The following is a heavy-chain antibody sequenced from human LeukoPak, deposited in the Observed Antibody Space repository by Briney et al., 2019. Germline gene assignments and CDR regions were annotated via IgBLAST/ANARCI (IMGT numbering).Heavy chain of an antibody. CDR2: ISAYNGNT. Sequence: ASVKVSCKASGYSFTSYGISWVRQAPGQGLEWMGWISAYNGNTNYAQKLQGRVTMTTDTSTSTAYMELRSLRSDDTAVYYCARWGSGSYYDRWDSDYWGQGTLVTVSS. D-gene: IGHD3-10*01. CDR1: GYSFTSYG. CDR3: ARWGSGSYYDRWDSDY. J-gene: IGHJ4*02. V-gene: IGHV1-18*01.